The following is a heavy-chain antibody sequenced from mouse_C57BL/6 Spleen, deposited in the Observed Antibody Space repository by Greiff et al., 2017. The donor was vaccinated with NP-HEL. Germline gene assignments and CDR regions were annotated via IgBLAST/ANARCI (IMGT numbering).Heavy chain of an antibody. V-gene: IGHV1-80*01. D-gene: IGHD1-1*01. J-gene: IGHJ2*01. CDR1: GYAFSSYW. CDR2: IYPGDGDT. Sequence: VQLQQSGAELVKPGASVKISCKASGYAFSSYWMNWVKQRPGKGLEWIGQIYPGDGDTNYNGKFKGKATLTADKSSSTAYMQLSRLTSEDSAVYFCARAGITTVVAPFDYWGHCTTLTVSS. CDR3: ARAGITTVVAPFDY.